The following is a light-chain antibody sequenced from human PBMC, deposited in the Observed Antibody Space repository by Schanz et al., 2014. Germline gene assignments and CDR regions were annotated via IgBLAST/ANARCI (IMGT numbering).Light chain of an antibody. V-gene: IGLV2-8*01. J-gene: IGLJ3*02. Sequence: QSALTQPPSASGSPGQSVTISCTGTDVGGYNFVSWYQQHPGKVPKLMIYEVSKRPSGVPDRFSGSKSGNTASLTVSWLQAEDEADYYCSSYAGTNNFGVFGGGTKLTVL. CDR3: SSYAGTNNFGV. CDR1: DVGGYNF. CDR2: EVS.